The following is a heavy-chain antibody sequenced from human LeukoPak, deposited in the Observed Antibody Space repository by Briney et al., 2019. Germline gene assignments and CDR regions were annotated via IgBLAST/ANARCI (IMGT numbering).Heavy chain of an antibody. Sequence: GGSLRFSWAASGFTFSAFAMNGVGQAPGKGLEWVGRIQSKTDGGTTEYAAPVKGRFTISRDDSTNTLYLQMNSLKTEDTGVYYCAAGGRVWGQGTTVTVSS. CDR3: AAGGRV. J-gene: IGHJ6*02. D-gene: IGHD3-10*01. CDR2: IQSKTDGGTT. V-gene: IGHV3-15*01. CDR1: GFTFSAFA.